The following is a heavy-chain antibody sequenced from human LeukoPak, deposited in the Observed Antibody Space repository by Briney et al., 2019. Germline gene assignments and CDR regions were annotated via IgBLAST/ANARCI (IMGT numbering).Heavy chain of an antibody. CDR1: GFTVSGNY. J-gene: IGHJ4*02. CDR2: TYGDGST. Sequence: PGGSLRLSCAASGFTVSGNYMTWVRQAPGKGLEWVSVTYGDGSTSYADSVKGRFTISRDNSKNTLYLQMNSLRAEDTAVYYCAREREPGIAAAVTFGTFDYWGQGTLVTVSS. CDR3: AREREPGIAAAVTFGTFDY. D-gene: IGHD6-13*01. V-gene: IGHV3-66*02.